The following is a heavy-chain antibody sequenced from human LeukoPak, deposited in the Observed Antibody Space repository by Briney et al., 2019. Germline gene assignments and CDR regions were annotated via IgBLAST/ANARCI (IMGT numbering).Heavy chain of an antibody. CDR3: ARLYVAARKPNWFDP. Sequence: GESLKISCKGSGYSFPSYWIGWVRQMPGKGLEWMGIIYPGDSDTRYSPSFQGQVTISADKSISPAYLQWSSLKASDTAMYYCARLYVAARKPNWFDPWGQGTLVTVSS. CDR1: GYSFPSYW. D-gene: IGHD6-13*01. J-gene: IGHJ5*02. CDR2: IYPGDSDT. V-gene: IGHV5-51*01.